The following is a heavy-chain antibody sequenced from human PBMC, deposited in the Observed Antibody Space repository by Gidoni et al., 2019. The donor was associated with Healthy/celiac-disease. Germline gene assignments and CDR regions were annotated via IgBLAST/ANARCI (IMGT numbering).Heavy chain of an antibody. D-gene: IGHD3-22*01. J-gene: IGHJ3*02. CDR3: ARVDSSGYSHAAFDI. V-gene: IGHV4-4*07. CDR2: IYTSGST. Sequence: QVQLQESGPGLVKPSETLSLTCTVSGGSISSYYWSWIRLPAGKGLEWIGRIYTSGSTNYNPSLKSRVTMSVDTSKSQFSLKLSSVTAADTAVYYCARVDSSGYSHAAFDIWGQGTMVTVSS. CDR1: GGSISSYY.